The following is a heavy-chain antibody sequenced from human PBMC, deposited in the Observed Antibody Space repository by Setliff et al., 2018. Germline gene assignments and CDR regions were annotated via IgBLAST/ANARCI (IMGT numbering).Heavy chain of an antibody. V-gene: IGHV4-34*12. Sequence: PSETLSLTCAVYGGSFRGYYWSWIRQPPGKRLEWIGEIIDSGSTNYNPSLKSRFTISMDTSKNQFSLKVSSVTAADTAVYYCAVLCDISGYYYHDAFDIWGQGTMVTVSS. CDR2: IIDSGST. J-gene: IGHJ3*02. CDR3: AVLCDISGYYYHDAFDI. D-gene: IGHD3-22*01. CDR1: GGSFRGYY.